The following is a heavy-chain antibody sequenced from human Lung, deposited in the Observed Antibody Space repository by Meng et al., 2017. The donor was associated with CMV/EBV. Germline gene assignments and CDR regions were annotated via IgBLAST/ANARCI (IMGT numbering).Heavy chain of an antibody. CDR2: ISAYNGNT. V-gene: IGHV1-18*01. J-gene: IGHJ4*02. D-gene: IGHD1-26*01. CDR1: GYTFTNYG. Sequence: QAQLVQAGGGVGELGASLKVACKASGYTFTNYGITWVRQAPGRGLEWMGWISAYNGNTNYAQTLQGRVTMTTDTSTSTVYMELRSLRSDYTAVYYCARVEVGITSGDYWGQGTLVTVSS. CDR3: ARVEVGITSGDY.